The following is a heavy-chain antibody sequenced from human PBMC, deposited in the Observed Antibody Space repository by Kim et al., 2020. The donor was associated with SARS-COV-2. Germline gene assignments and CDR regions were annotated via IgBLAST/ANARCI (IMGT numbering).Heavy chain of an antibody. J-gene: IGHJ4*02. CDR1: GGSVSSGSYY. CDR2: IYYSGST. Sequence: SETLSLTCTVSGGSVSSGSYYWSWIRQPPGKGLEWIGYIYYSGSTNYNPSLKSRVTISVDTSKNQFSLKLSSVTAADTAVYYCARVSAQLWLRFFDYWGQGTLVTVSS. D-gene: IGHD5-18*01. CDR3: ARVSAQLWLRFFDY. V-gene: IGHV4-61*01.